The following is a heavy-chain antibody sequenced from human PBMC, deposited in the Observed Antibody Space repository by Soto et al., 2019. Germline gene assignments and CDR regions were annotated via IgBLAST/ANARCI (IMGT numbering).Heavy chain of an antibody. Sequence: GASVKVSCKASGYTFTIYAMHWVRQAPGQRLEWMGWINAGNGNTKYSQKFQGRVTITRDTSASTAYMELSSLRSEDTAVYYCASGVENSLTHISTVEGSAFDIWGQGTMVTVSS. CDR1: GYTFTIYA. J-gene: IGHJ3*02. D-gene: IGHD4-17*01. V-gene: IGHV1-3*01. CDR2: INAGNGNT. CDR3: ASGVENSLTHISTVEGSAFDI.